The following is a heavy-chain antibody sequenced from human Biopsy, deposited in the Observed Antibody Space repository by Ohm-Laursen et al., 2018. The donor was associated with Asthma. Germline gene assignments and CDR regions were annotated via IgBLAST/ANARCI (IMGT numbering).Heavy chain of an antibody. CDR1: GFSFSNFA. Sequence: LSLTCASSGFSFSNFAIHWVRQAPGKGLEWVGVISKDASTQDYADSVKGRFTMARDNSKNTLGLQMNSLREEDTAVYYCVRDGTDDAFDIWGQGTVVSVSS. J-gene: IGHJ3*02. CDR2: ISKDASTQ. CDR3: VRDGTDDAFDI. D-gene: IGHD1-1*01. V-gene: IGHV3-30*01.